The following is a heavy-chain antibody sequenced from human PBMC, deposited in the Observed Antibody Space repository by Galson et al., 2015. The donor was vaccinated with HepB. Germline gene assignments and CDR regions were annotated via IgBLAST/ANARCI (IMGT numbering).Heavy chain of an antibody. CDR1: GGSISSYY. J-gene: IGHJ2*01. CDR2: IYYSGST. CDR3: AREPTVNWYFDL. D-gene: IGHD4-17*01. V-gene: IGHV4-59*01. Sequence: LTCTVSGGSISSYYWSWIRQPPGKGLEWIGYIYYSGSTNYNPSLKSRVTISVDTSKNQFSLKLSSVTAADTTVYYCAREPTVNWYFDLWGRGTLVTVSS.